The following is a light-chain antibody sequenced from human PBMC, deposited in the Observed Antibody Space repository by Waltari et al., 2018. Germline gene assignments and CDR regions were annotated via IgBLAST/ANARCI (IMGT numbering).Light chain of an antibody. J-gene: IGLJ3*02. CDR2: TNN. CDR1: GSNIGSNT. Sequence: QSVLTQPPSASGTPGQRVTISCSGSGSNIGSNTVTWYQQVPGTAPKLLIYTNNQGPTGVPDRFAGSESGTSASLAISGLQSDDEADYYCAAWDDSLNGWVFGGGTKLTVL. V-gene: IGLV1-44*01. CDR3: AAWDDSLNGWV.